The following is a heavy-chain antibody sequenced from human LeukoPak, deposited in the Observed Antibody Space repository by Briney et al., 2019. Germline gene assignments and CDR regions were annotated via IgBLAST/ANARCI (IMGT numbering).Heavy chain of an antibody. CDR2: ISSSSSYI. CDR3: ARDQGGIAAAGTLIDY. Sequence: GGSLRLSCAASGFTFSSYSMNWVRQAPGKGLEWVSSISSSSSYIYYADLVKGRFTISRDNAKNSLYLQMNSLRAEDTAVYYCARDQGGIAAAGTLIDYWGQGTLVTVSS. D-gene: IGHD6-13*01. CDR1: GFTFSSYS. J-gene: IGHJ4*02. V-gene: IGHV3-21*01.